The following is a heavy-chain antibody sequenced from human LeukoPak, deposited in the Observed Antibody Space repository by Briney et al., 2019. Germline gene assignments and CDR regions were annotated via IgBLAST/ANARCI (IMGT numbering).Heavy chain of an antibody. V-gene: IGHV4-39*07. D-gene: IGHD6-19*01. CDR1: GGSISSSNYY. J-gene: IGHJ6*03. Sequence: PSETLSLTCTVSGGSISSSNYYWGWIRQPPGKGLEWIGSIYNSGTTHYNPSLKSRVTMSVDTSKNQFSLKLSSVTAADTAVYYCAREVGSGWYWSLEYYYYYYMDVWGKGTTVTISS. CDR2: IYNSGTT. CDR3: AREVGSGWYWSLEYYYYYYMDV.